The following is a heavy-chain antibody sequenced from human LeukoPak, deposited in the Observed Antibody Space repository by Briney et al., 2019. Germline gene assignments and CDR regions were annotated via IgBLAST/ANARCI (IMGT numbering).Heavy chain of an antibody. J-gene: IGHJ4*02. CDR1: GGSISSSTYY. CDR2: LSYSGKT. Sequence: SETLSLTCTVSGGSISSSTYYWGWLRPPPGKGLEWIGSLSYSGKTHYNPSLKSRVTISIDTSQNQFSLKLTSVTAADTAVYYCAKFSPDYYDNKKYFDYWGQGTLVTVSS. D-gene: IGHD3-22*01. CDR3: AKFSPDYYDNKKYFDY. V-gene: IGHV4-39*01.